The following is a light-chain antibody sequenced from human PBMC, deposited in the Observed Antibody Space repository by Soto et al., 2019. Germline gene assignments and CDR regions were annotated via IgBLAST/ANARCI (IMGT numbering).Light chain of an antibody. CDR1: QSILHSSNKQNY. J-gene: IGKJ4*01. V-gene: IGKV4-1*01. CDR2: WAS. Sequence: DIVMTQSPDSLAVSLGERATINCKSSQSILHSSNKQNYLAWYQQKPGQPPKLLIYWASTRESGVPDRFSGSESETDFTLTITSLQAEDVAVYYCQQYYSPHRTFGGGTKVEIK. CDR3: QQYYSPHRT.